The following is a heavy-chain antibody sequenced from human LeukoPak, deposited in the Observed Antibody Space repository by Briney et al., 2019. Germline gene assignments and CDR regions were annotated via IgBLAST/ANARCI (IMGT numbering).Heavy chain of an antibody. Sequence: ASVKVSCKASGYTFTSNGISWVRQAPGQGLEWMGWISTYSGNTNYAQMFQGRVTMTTEKSTRIVYMELRSLRYEGTAIYYCARDRDHAFDYWGQGTLVTVSS. CDR1: GYTFTSNG. CDR3: ARDRDHAFDY. CDR2: ISTYSGNT. V-gene: IGHV1-18*04. D-gene: IGHD2-21*02. J-gene: IGHJ4*02.